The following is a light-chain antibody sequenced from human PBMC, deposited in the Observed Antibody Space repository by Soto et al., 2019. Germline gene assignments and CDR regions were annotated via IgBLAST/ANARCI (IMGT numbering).Light chain of an antibody. CDR1: QSVSSSY. CDR2: GAS. J-gene: IGKJ2*01. CDR3: QQYDSSPLYT. Sequence: IVLTQSPGTLSLSPGERATLSCRASQSVSSSYLAWYQQKPGQAPRLLIYGASSRATGIPDRFSGSGSGTDFTLTISSLEPEDFAVYYCQQYDSSPLYTFGQGTKLEIK. V-gene: IGKV3-20*01.